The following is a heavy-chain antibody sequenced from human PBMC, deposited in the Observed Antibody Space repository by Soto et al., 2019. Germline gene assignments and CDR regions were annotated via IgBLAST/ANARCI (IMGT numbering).Heavy chain of an antibody. V-gene: IGHV1-69*13. J-gene: IGHJ3*02. CDR1: GGTFSSYA. D-gene: IGHD1-26*01. Sequence: SVKVSCKASGGTFSSYAISWVRQAPGQGLEWMGGIIPIFGTANYAQKFQGRVTITADESTSTAYMELSSLGSEDTAVYYCARDRAPGVGATGRRAFDIWGQGTRVTVS. CDR3: ARDRAPGVGATGRRAFDI. CDR2: IIPIFGTA.